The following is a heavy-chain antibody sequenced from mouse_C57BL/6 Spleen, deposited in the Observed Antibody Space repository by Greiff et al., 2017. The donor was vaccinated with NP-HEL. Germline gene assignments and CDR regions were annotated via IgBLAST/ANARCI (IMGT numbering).Heavy chain of an antibody. CDR2: IYPGDGDT. Sequence: VKLVESGAELVKPGASVKISCKASGYAFSSYWMNWVKQRPGKGLEWIGQIYPGDGDTNYNGKFKGKATLTADKSSSTAYMQLSSLTSEDSAVYFCGGDYVAWFAYWGQGTLVTVSA. V-gene: IGHV1-80*01. CDR3: GGDYVAWFAY. CDR1: GYAFSSYW. J-gene: IGHJ3*01. D-gene: IGHD2-4*01.